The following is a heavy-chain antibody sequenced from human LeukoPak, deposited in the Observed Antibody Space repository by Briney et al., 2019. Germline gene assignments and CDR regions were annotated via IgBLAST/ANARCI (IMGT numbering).Heavy chain of an antibody. Sequence: GGFLRLSCAASGFTFSSYSMNWVRQAPGKGLEWVSSISSSSSYIYYADSVKGRFTISRDNAKNSLYLQMNSLRAEDTAVYYCARDKAYDSSGYYWDYYYYYYMDVWGKGTTVTVSS. D-gene: IGHD3-22*01. V-gene: IGHV3-21*01. CDR1: GFTFSSYS. CDR2: ISSSSSYI. J-gene: IGHJ6*03. CDR3: ARDKAYDSSGYYWDYYYYYYMDV.